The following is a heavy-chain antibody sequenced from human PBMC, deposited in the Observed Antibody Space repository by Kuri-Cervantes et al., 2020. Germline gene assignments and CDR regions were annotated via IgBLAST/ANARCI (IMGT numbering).Heavy chain of an antibody. CDR1: GYTFTSYA. Sequence: ASVKVSCKASGYTFTSYAMHWVRQAPGQRLEWMGWISAYNGNTNYAQKLQGRVTMTTDTSTSTAYMELRSLRSDDTAVYYCARVPPNWNYFDYWGQGTLVTVSS. V-gene: IGHV1-18*01. CDR2: ISAYNGNT. CDR3: ARVPPNWNYFDY. D-gene: IGHD1-1*01. J-gene: IGHJ4*02.